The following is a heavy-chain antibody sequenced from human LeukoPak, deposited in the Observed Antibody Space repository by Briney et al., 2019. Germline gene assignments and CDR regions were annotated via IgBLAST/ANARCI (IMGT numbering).Heavy chain of an antibody. J-gene: IGHJ4*02. CDR2: ISGSGGST. V-gene: IGHV3-23*01. CDR1: GFTFSSHA. D-gene: IGHD6-13*01. Sequence: GGSLRLSCAASGFTFSSHAMSWVRQAPGKGLEWVSAISGSGGSTYYADSVKGRFTISRDNSKNTLYLQMNSLRAEDTAVYYCAKAVRGSSWPIYFDYWGQGTLVTVSS. CDR3: AKAVRGSSWPIYFDY.